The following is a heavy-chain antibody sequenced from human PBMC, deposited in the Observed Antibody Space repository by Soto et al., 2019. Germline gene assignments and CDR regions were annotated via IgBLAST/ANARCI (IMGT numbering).Heavy chain of an antibody. Sequence: EVQLVESGRGLVKPGGSLRLSCAASGFTFSSMNSVRQAPGKGLEWVSSISCSTSYIYYADSVKGRFTISRDNAKNSQYLQRNSPRAEDTAVYYCASVVNYCAPYHHYGMDIWGDGPTVAVAS. CDR1: GFTFSS. CDR2: ISCSTSYI. J-gene: IGHJ6*04. D-gene: IGHD2-21*01. V-gene: IGHV3-21*01. CDR3: ASVVNYCAPYHHYGMDI.